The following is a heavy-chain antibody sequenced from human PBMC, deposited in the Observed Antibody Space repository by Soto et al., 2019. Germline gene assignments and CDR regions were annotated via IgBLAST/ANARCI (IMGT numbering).Heavy chain of an antibody. D-gene: IGHD3-10*01. CDR1: GYSFTSYW. Sequence: GESLKISCKGSGYSFTSYWIGWVRQMPGKGLEWMGIIYPGDSDTRYSPSFQGQVTISADKSISTAYLQWSSLKASDTAMYYCARHRWNYYGSGSYNYYYGMAVWRHGTTVPVSS. CDR3: ARHRWNYYGSGSYNYYYGMAV. CDR2: IYPGDSDT. V-gene: IGHV5-51*01. J-gene: IGHJ6*02.